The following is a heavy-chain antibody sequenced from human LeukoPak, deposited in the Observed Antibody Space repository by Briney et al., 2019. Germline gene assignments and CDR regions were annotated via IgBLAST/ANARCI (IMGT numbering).Heavy chain of an antibody. CDR1: GFTFSSYE. D-gene: IGHD3-10*02. CDR2: ISSSGSTI. Sequence: GGALRLSCAASGFTFSSYEMNWVRETPRKGLERVSYISSSGSTIYYADSVKGRFTISRDNAKNSRYLQMNSLRVDDTAVDYCAERCITMIGGVWGKGTTVTISS. J-gene: IGHJ6*04. V-gene: IGHV3-48*03. CDR3: AERCITMIGGV.